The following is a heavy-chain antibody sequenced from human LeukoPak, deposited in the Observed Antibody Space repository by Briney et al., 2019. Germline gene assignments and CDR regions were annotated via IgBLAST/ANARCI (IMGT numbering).Heavy chain of an antibody. CDR2: ISSSSSYI. CDR1: GFTFSSYS. Sequence: GGSLRLSCAASGFTFSSYSMNWVRQAPGEGMEWVSSISSSSSYIYYADSVKGRFTISRDNAKNSLYLQMNSLRAEDTAVYYCARTGSLRWPEDYWGQGTLVTVSS. CDR3: ARTGSLRWPEDY. D-gene: IGHD4-23*01. J-gene: IGHJ4*02. V-gene: IGHV3-21*01.